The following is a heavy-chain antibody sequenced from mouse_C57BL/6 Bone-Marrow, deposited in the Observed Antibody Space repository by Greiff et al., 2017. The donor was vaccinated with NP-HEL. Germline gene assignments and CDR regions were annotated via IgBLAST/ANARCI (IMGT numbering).Heavy chain of an antibody. Sequence: VQLQQSGAELVKPGASVKLSCKASGYTFTEYTIHWVKQRSGQGLEWIGWFYPGSGSIKYNEKFKDKATLTADKSSSTVYMELSRLTSEDSAVYFCARHEEDYDGYYGAWFAYWGQGTLVTVSA. J-gene: IGHJ3*01. CDR1: GYTFTEYT. V-gene: IGHV1-62-2*01. CDR3: ARHEEDYDGYYGAWFAY. CDR2: FYPGSGSI. D-gene: IGHD2-3*01.